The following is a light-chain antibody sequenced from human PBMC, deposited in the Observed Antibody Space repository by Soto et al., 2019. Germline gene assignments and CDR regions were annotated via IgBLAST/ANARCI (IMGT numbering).Light chain of an antibody. CDR3: SSYTTSRTRV. CDR2: EVS. Sequence: QSVLTQPASVSGSPGQSIAISCTGSSSDVGIYNYVSWYQQHPGKVPKLIIYEVSNRPSGVSNRFSGSKSGNTASLTISGLQAEDEADYYCSSYTTSRTRVFGTGTKSPS. J-gene: IGLJ1*01. V-gene: IGLV2-14*01. CDR1: SSDVGIYNY.